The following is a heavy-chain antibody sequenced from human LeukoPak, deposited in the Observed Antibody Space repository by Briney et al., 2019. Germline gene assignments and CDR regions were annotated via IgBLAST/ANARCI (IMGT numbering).Heavy chain of an antibody. V-gene: IGHV4-39*07. D-gene: IGHD3-9*01. CDR3: ARVMTGYNYYYYYMDV. Sequence: ASETLSLTCTVSGGSISSSYSWGWIRQPPGKGLEWIGNIYYSGSTNYNPSLKGRVTISVDTSKNQFSLKLSSVTAADTAVYYCARVMTGYNYYYYYMDVWGKGTTVTISS. J-gene: IGHJ6*03. CDR2: IYYSGST. CDR1: GGSISSSYS.